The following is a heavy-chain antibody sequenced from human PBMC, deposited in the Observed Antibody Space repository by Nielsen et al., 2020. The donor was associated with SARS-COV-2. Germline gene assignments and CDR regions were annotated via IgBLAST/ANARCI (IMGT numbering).Heavy chain of an antibody. CDR2: INSDSCNT. CDR1: LYTFTAYS. J-gene: IGHJ4*02. CDR3: ARSRGCSATSCFFDY. V-gene: IGHV1-3*04. D-gene: IGHD2-2*01. Sequence: SLNVSCKSSLYTFTAYSIHWVRQSPAQRLEWMVWINSDSCNTKYSQKFRVRVTITRDTSASTAYIELSGLSSEDTAVYYCARSRGCSATSCFFDYWGQGALVTVSS.